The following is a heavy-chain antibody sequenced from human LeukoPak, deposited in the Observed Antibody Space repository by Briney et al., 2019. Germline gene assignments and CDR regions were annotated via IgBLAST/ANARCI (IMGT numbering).Heavy chain of an antibody. CDR3: ASLMATATIPDN. Sequence: PAGSLRLSCAASGVTFSTYSMNWIRQAPGKGLEWVSSITSSGSDRYYADSVKGRFTISRDNAKSSLYLQMNRLSAEDTAVYYCASLMATATIPDNWGQGTLVTVSS. CDR1: GVTFSTYS. CDR2: ITSSGSDR. V-gene: IGHV3-21*01. D-gene: IGHD4-17*01. J-gene: IGHJ4*02.